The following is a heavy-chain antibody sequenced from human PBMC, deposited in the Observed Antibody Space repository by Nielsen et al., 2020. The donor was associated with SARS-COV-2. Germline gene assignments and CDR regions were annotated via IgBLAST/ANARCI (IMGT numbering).Heavy chain of an antibody. D-gene: IGHD3-10*01. CDR3: ARVKWGYYGSGYGMDV. CDR2: IIPILGIA. J-gene: IGHJ6*02. CDR1: GYTFTSYA. Sequence: SVKVSCKASGYTFTSYAISWVRQAPGQGLEWMGRIIPILGIANYAQKFQGRVTITADKSTSTAYMELSSLRSEDTAVYYYARVKWGYYGSGYGMDVWGQGTTVTVSS. V-gene: IGHV1-69*04.